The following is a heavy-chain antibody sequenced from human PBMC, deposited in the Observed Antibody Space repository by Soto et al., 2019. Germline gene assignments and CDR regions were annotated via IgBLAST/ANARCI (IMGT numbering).Heavy chain of an antibody. CDR3: AKQGGKYGIRSFDP. CDR2: IYYSGST. Sequence: PSETLSLSCTVSGGSISSYYWSWIRQPPGKGLEWIGYIYYSGSTNYNPSLKSRVTTSVDTSKNQFSLKLSSVTAADTAVYYCAKQGGKYGIRSFDPWGQGTLVTVSS. D-gene: IGHD1-1*01. V-gene: IGHV4-59*08. J-gene: IGHJ5*02. CDR1: GGSISSYY.